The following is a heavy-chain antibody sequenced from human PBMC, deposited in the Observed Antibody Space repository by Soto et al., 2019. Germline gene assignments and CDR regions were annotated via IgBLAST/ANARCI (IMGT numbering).Heavy chain of an antibody. CDR2: IYYSGST. V-gene: IGHV4-59*01. D-gene: IGHD3-22*01. J-gene: IGHJ3*02. Sequence: SLTCTVSGGSISSYYWSWIRQPPGKGLEWIGYIYYSGSTNYNPSLKSRVTISVDTSKNQFSLKLSSVTAADTAVYYCARAGDSSGYYYSAFDIWGQETMVTVSS. CDR3: ARAGDSSGYYYSAFDI. CDR1: GGSISSYY.